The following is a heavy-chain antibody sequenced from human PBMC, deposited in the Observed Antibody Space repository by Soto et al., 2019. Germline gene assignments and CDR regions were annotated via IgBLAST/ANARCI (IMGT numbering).Heavy chain of an antibody. J-gene: IGHJ4*02. CDR1: GFAFTRYS. V-gene: IGHV3-21*06. CDR3: ARESEDLTSNFDY. Sequence: VQLLESGGDLVHPGGSLRLSCTGSGFAFTRYSMNWVRQAPGKGLEWVSSISSTTNYIYYGDSMKGRFTISRDNAKNSLYLEMNSLRAEDTAVYYCARESEDLTSNFDYWGQGTLVTVSS. CDR2: ISSTTNYI.